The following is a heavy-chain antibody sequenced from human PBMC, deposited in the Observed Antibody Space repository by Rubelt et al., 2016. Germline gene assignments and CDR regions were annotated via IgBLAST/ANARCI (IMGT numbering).Heavy chain of an antibody. CDR2: IRSKAYGGTT. Sequence: MSWFRQAPGKGLEWVGFIRSKAYGGTTEYAASVNGRFTISRDDSKSIAYLQMNSLKTEDTAVHYCTRDPKYSSGWYTGYYFDYWGQGTLVTVSS. J-gene: IGHJ4*02. CDR3: TRDPKYSSGWYTGYYFDY. V-gene: IGHV3-49*03. D-gene: IGHD6-19*01.